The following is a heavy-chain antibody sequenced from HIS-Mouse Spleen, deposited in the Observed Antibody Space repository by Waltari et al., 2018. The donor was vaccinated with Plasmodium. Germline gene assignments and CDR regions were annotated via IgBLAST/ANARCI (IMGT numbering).Heavy chain of an antibody. CDR2: INPNSGGT. Sequence: QVQLVPSGAEVKTPGASVKVSCQASGTTFTGYYIHLVRQPPRQGLEWMGWINPNSGGTNYAQKFQGRVTMTRDTSSSTAYMELSRLRSDDTAVYYCARVLGYKAAAGTFVEYFQHWGQGTLVTVSS. CDR1: GTTFTGYY. J-gene: IGHJ1*01. CDR3: ARVLGYKAAAGTFVEYFQH. D-gene: IGHD6-13*01. V-gene: IGHV1-2*02.